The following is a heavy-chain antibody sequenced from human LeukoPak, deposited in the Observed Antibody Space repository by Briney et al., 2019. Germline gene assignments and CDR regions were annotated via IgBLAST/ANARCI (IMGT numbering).Heavy chain of an antibody. D-gene: IGHD2-21*02. CDR2: ISGSGGTT. V-gene: IGHV3-23*01. CDR1: EFTFSSYS. Sequence: GGSLRLSCAASEFTFSSYSLTWVRQAPGKGVEGVSLISGSGGTTHYADSVRGRFTISRDNSKNTLYLQMNTLRAGDTAVYYCATEATYCTAACYSLSDYWGQGTLVTVSS. CDR3: ATEATYCTAACYSLSDY. J-gene: IGHJ4*02.